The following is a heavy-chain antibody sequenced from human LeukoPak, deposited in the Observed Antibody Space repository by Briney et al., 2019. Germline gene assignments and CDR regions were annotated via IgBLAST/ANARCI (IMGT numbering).Heavy chain of an antibody. CDR2: INHSGST. CDR3: ARRGDRGNYMDV. Sequence: SETLSLTCAVYGGSFSGYYWSWIRQPPGKGLEWIGEINHSGSTNYNPSLKSRVTISVDTSKNQFSLKLSSVTAADTAVYYCARRGDRGNYMDVWGKGTTVTVSS. J-gene: IGHJ6*03. V-gene: IGHV4-34*01. D-gene: IGHD2-21*02. CDR1: GGSFSGYY.